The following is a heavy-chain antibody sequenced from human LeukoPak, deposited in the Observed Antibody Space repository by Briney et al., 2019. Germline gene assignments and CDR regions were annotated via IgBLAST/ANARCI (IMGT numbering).Heavy chain of an antibody. D-gene: IGHD2-2*02. J-gene: IGHJ4*02. CDR2: IYTSGST. Sequence: SETLSLTCTVSGGSISSYYWSWIRQPAGRGLEWIGRIYTSGSTNYNPSLKSRVTISVDTSKNQFSLKLSSVTAADTAVYYCARHPYCSSTSCYRFDYWGQGTLVTVSS. CDR1: GGSISSYY. V-gene: IGHV4-4*07. CDR3: ARHPYCSSTSCYRFDY.